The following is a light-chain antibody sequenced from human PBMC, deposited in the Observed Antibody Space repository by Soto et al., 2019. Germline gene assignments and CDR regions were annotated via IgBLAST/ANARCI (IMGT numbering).Light chain of an antibody. CDR1: TGTVTSDHW. J-gene: IGLJ2*01. CDR2: DLS. CDR3: FISYSGVVI. Sequence: QAVVTQEPSLTVSPGGTVTLTCGSSTGTVTSDHWPYWLQQKPGQAPRTLIYDLSDKPSWTPARFSGSLLGDKAALTLSGAQPEDDAEYYCFISYSGVVIFGGGTKLTVL. V-gene: IGLV7-46*01.